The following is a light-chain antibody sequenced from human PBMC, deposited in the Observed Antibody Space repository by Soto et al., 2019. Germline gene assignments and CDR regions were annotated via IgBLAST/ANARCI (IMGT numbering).Light chain of an antibody. V-gene: IGKV1-39*01. J-gene: IGKJ2*01. CDR1: QRIITY. CDR3: QQSYSTPYT. Sequence: IQMTQSPSSLSASVGERATITCRASQRIITYLNWYQQKPGKAPKLLISPISTLQRGVPSRFSGSGSGTDFTLTITSLQPEDFATYYCQQSYSTPYTFGQGTKLEIK. CDR2: PIS.